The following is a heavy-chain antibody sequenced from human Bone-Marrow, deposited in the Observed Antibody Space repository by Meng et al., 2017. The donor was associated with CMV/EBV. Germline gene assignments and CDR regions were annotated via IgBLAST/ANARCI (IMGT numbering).Heavy chain of an antibody. D-gene: IGHD5-24*01. CDR3: ARGKGWLQSSPAGD. J-gene: IGHJ4*02. V-gene: IGHV3-30*02. CDR2: IRYDGSNK. Sequence: GESLKISCAASGFTFSSYGMHWVRQAPGKGLEWVAFIRYDGSNKYYADSVKGRFTISRDNSKNTLYLQMNSLRAEDTAVYYCARGKGWLQSSPAGDWGPGKLVNVSS. CDR1: GFTFSSYG.